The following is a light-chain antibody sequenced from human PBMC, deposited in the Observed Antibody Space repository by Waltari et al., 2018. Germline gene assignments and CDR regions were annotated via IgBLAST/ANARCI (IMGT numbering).Light chain of an antibody. CDR2: AAS. CDR3: HQYGSPPGT. J-gene: IGKJ1*01. Sequence: EIVLTQSPGTLSLSPGERATLSCRASQTISSTHLAWYQHRPGQAPRLLMYAASTRDTGIPDRFSGSGSGTDFTLTISRLEPEDSAVFYCHQYGSPPGTFGQGTKVEIK. CDR1: QTISSTH. V-gene: IGKV3-20*01.